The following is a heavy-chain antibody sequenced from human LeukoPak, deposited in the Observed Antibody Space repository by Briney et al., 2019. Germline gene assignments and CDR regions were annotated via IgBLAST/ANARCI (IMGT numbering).Heavy chain of an antibody. V-gene: IGHV4-59*01. CDR3: ARDTSGYRRGSFDY. CDR2: IYYSGST. D-gene: IGHD3-22*01. J-gene: IGHJ4*02. Sequence: PSETLSLTRTVSGGSISSYYWSWIRQPPGKGLEWIGYIYYSGSTNYNPSLKSRVTISVDTSKDQFSLKLSSLTAADTAVYYCARDTSGYRRGSFDYWGQGTLVTVSS. CDR1: GGSISSYY.